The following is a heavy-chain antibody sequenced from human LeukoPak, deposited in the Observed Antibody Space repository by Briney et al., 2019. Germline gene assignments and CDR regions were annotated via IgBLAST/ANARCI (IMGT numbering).Heavy chain of an antibody. CDR2: IYDSGST. CDR1: GGSISSYY. V-gene: IGHV4-59*12. Sequence: SETLSLTCTVSGGSISSYYWSWIRQPPGKGLEWIGYIYDSGSTNYNPSLKSRVTISVDTSKNQFSLKLSSVTAADTAVYYCARDRCSSTSCYADHRGQGTLVTVSS. J-gene: IGHJ4*02. D-gene: IGHD2-2*01. CDR3: ARDRCSSTSCYADH.